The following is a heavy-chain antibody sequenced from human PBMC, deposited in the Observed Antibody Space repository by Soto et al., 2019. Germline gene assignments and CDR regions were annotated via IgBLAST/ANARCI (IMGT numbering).Heavy chain of an antibody. D-gene: IGHD3-10*01. CDR1: GFTFSSYS. J-gene: IGHJ5*02. V-gene: IGHV3-23*01. Sequence: EVQLTESGGGLVQPGGSLRLSCAASGFTFSSYSMTWVRQAPGKGLEWVSGISDSGGNTWYADSVKGRFTISRDNSKNTLVLQMNRLRADDTAVYFCSKWSGFGDAWGQGTLVTVSS. CDR2: ISDSGGNT. CDR3: SKWSGFGDA.